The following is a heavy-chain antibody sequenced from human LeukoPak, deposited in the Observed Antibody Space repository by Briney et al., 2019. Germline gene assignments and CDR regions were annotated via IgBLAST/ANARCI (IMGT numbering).Heavy chain of an antibody. Sequence: GGSLRLSCAASGFTFDDYAMHWVRQAPGKGLEWVSLISGDSGSTYYADSVKGRFTISRDNARNSLYLQMNTLRAEDTAVYYCAREKRGTDAFDIWGQGTMVTVSS. CDR1: GFTFDDYA. D-gene: IGHD3-10*01. V-gene: IGHV3-43*02. CDR3: AREKRGTDAFDI. J-gene: IGHJ3*02. CDR2: ISGDSGST.